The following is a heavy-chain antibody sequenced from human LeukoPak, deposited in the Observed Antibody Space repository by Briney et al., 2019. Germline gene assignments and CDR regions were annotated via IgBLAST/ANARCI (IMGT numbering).Heavy chain of an antibody. Sequence: GGSLRLSCAASGFTFSSYAMSWVRQAPGKGLEWASAISGSGGSTYYADSVKGRFTISRDNSKNTLYLQMNSLRAEDTAVYYCAKDLRRITIFGGRGGAFDIWGQGTMVTVSS. CDR1: GFTFSSYA. D-gene: IGHD3-3*01. J-gene: IGHJ3*02. CDR2: ISGSGGST. V-gene: IGHV3-23*01. CDR3: AKDLRRITIFGGRGGAFDI.